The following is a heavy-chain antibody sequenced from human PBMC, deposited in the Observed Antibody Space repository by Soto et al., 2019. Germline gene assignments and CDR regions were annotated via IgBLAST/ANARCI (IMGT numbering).Heavy chain of an antibody. CDR1: GFNFNNYA. D-gene: IGHD2-21*01. Sequence: QVQVVESGGGVVRPGRSLRLSCAASGFNFNNYAMHWVRQAPGKALEWVAVVSFDGSSTYYADSVKGRFTISRDSSNNTVSLQMNSLTNEDTAAYYCAKAGWGGDYYYGLDVWGQGTTVTVSS. CDR2: VSFDGSST. CDR3: AKAGWGGDYYYGLDV. J-gene: IGHJ6*02. V-gene: IGHV3-30*18.